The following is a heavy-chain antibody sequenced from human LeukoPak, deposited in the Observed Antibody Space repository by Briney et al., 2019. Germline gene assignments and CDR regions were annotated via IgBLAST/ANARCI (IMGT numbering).Heavy chain of an antibody. CDR2: ISSYNGNT. V-gene: IGHV1-18*01. D-gene: IGHD2-2*01. CDR3: ARKNIVVLPAAGYYYYGMDV. Sequence: ASVKVSCKASGYPLRNYGIIWVRQAPGQGLEWMGWISSYNGNTNYAQKFQGRVTMTTDTSTSTAYMELRSLRSDDTAMYYCARKNIVVLPAAGYYYYGMDVCGQGTTVTVSS. CDR1: GYPLRNYG. J-gene: IGHJ6*02.